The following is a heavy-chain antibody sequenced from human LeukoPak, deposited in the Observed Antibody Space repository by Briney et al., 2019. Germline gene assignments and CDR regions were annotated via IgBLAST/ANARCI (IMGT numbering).Heavy chain of an antibody. CDR1: GFTVSSNY. CDR3: ARGSSRAFDY. Sequence: GGSLRLSCAASGFTVSSNYMSWVRQAPGKGLEWVSVIYSGGTTNHADSVKGRFTVSRDNSKNTLYLQMSSLRAEDTAVYFCARGSSRAFDYWGQGTLVTVSS. CDR2: IYSGGTT. D-gene: IGHD2-2*01. J-gene: IGHJ4*02. V-gene: IGHV3-53*01.